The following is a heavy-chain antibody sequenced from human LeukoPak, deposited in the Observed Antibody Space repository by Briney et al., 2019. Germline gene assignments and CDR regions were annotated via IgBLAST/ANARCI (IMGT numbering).Heavy chain of an antibody. CDR3: ARGYDYGDSSLDY. CDR2: IRYDGSNK. CDR1: GFTFSSYG. Sequence: GSLRLSCAASGFTFSSYGMHWVRQAPGKGLEWVAFIRYDGSNKYYADSVKGRFTISRDNSKNTLYLQMNSLRAEDTAVYYCARGYDYGDSSLDYWGQGTLVTVSS. D-gene: IGHD4-17*01. J-gene: IGHJ4*02. V-gene: IGHV3-30*02.